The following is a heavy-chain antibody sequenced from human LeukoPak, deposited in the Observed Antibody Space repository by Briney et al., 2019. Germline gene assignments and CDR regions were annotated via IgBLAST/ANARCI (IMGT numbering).Heavy chain of an antibody. Sequence: PGGSLRLSCAASGFTFSSYSMNWVRQAPGKGLEWVSGISWKSTRTAYAGSVRGRFTISREDAENSLYLQMNSLSVEDTALYYCVREKAINGFRVFDMWGQGTMVTVSS. D-gene: IGHD2-8*01. CDR2: ISWKSTRT. J-gene: IGHJ3*02. CDR3: VREKAINGFRVFDM. V-gene: IGHV3-9*01. CDR1: GFTFSSYS.